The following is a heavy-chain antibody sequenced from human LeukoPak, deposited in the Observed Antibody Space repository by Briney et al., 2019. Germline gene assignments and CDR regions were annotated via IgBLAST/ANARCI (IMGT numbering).Heavy chain of an antibody. V-gene: IGHV1-8*02. D-gene: IGHD3-22*01. J-gene: IGHJ6*03. CDR1: GYTFTSYG. CDR2: MNPNSGNT. CDR3: AARPYYYDSSGYLGGGYYYMDV. Sequence: GASLKVSCKASGYTFTSYGINWVRHATGQGLEWMGWMNPNSGNTGYAQKFQGRVTMTRNTSISTAYMELSSLRSEATAVYYCAARPYYYDSSGYLGGGYYYMDVWGKGTTVTGSS.